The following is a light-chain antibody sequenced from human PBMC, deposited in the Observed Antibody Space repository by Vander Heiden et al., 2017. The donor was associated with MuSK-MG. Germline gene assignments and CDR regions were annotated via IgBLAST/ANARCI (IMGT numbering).Light chain of an antibody. CDR2: EVS. Sequence: QSALTQPPSASGSPGQSVTISSPGTSSDVGGYNYVSWYHHPPGKAPTLLISEVSKGTAGAPDRFSGSKAGTTASLTVFGRQAEEEADYYGSADAGTNRVVFGGGTRLTVL. CDR1: SSDVGGYNY. CDR3: SADAGTNRVV. J-gene: IGLJ2*01. V-gene: IGLV2-8*01.